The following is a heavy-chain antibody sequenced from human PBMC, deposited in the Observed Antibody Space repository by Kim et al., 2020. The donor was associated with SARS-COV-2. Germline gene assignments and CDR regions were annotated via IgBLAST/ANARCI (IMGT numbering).Heavy chain of an antibody. V-gene: IGHV3-30*09. D-gene: IGHD1-26*01. Sequence: ADAWKGRFALSRYNSKNTLYLQMNNLRAEDTAVYYCARVRSGSYFDAFDIWGQGTMVTVSS. J-gene: IGHJ3*02. CDR3: ARVRSGSYFDAFDI.